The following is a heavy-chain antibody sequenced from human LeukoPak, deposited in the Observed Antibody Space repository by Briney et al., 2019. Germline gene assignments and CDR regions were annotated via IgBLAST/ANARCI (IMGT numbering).Heavy chain of an antibody. Sequence: GGSLRLSCAASGFTFSSYDIHWVRQATGKGLEWVSGIGTAGEIYYPGSVKGRFTVSRDNSKNTLFVQMNSLRAEDTAVYYCAKLKCSGGSCYPIDAFDIWGQGTMVTVSS. D-gene: IGHD2-15*01. CDR1: GFTFSSYD. CDR3: AKLKCSGGSCYPIDAFDI. CDR2: IGTAGEI. V-gene: IGHV3-13*01. J-gene: IGHJ3*02.